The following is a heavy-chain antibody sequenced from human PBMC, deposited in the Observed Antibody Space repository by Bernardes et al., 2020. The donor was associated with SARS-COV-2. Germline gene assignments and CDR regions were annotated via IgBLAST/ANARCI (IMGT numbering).Heavy chain of an antibody. CDR3: ARHYYNSGTYGLDV. CDR2: IWYDGSNK. J-gene: IGHJ6*02. D-gene: IGHD3-10*01. V-gene: IGHV3-33*01. Sequence: GGSLRLSCAASGFTFSSFGMHWVRQAPGKGLEWVAWIWYDGSNKYYVDSVKGRFTMSRDNSKNTMYLEMNSLGAEDAAVYYCARHYYNSGTYGLDVWGQGTTVTVSS. CDR1: GFTFSSFG.